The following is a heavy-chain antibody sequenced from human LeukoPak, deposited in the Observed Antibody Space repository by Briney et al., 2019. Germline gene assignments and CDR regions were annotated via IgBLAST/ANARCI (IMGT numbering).Heavy chain of an antibody. CDR2: MNIDGSEK. CDR3: ARDPVEWELLLDY. V-gene: IGHV3-7*01. J-gene: IGHJ4*02. D-gene: IGHD1-26*01. Sequence: GGSLRLSCATSGFTFSNYWMGWVRQAPGKRPEWVANMNIDGSEKYYADSVKGRFSISRDNARNSVYLQMASLRVEDTAVYYCARDPVEWELLLDYWGQGTLVTVSS. CDR1: GFTFSNYW.